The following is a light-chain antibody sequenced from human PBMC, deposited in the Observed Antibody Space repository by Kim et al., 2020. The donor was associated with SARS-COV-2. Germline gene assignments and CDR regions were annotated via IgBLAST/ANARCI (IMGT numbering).Light chain of an antibody. J-gene: IGKJ1*01. CDR1: QSVSSSY. CDR2: GAS. CDR3: QQYGSSPWT. V-gene: IGKV3-20*01. Sequence: SPGGRATRSCRASQSVSSSYLAWYQQKPGQAPRLLIYGASSRATGIPDRFSGSGSGTDFTLTISRLEPEDFAVYYCQQYGSSPWTFGQGTKVDIK.